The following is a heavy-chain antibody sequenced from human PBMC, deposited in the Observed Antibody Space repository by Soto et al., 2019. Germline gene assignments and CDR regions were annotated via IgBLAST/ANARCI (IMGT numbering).Heavy chain of an antibody. CDR3: ARGYDYVWGSYRSDAFDI. CDR2: INAGNRNT. V-gene: IGHV1-3*01. CDR1: GYTFTNYA. Sequence: QVQLVQSGAEVKKPGASVKVSCKASGYTFTNYAIHWVRQAPGQRLEWMGWINAGNRNTEYSQKFQGRVIMTKDTSASKAYMELGSLTSEDTAVYYCARGYDYVWGSYRSDAFDIWGQGTMVTVSS. D-gene: IGHD3-16*02. J-gene: IGHJ3*02.